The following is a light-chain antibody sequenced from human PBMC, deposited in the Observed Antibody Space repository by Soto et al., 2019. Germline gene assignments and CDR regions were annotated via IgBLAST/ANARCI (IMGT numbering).Light chain of an antibody. V-gene: IGKV3-11*01. CDR2: DAS. Sequence: EIVLTQSAATLSLSPGDRATLYCRASQSVGSYLGWYQQRPGQAPRLLIYDASNRATGIPARFSGSGSGTEFTLTISSLEPEDFAVYYCQQRSDWPSTFGGGTKVEIK. CDR3: QQRSDWPST. J-gene: IGKJ4*01. CDR1: QSVGSY.